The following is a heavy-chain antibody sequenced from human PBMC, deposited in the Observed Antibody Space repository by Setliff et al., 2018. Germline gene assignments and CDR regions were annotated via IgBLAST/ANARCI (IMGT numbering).Heavy chain of an antibody. CDR2: MYYSGKT. J-gene: IGHJ5*02. CDR3: SRGPSKVQFDT. D-gene: IGHD4-4*01. V-gene: IGHV4-39*01. Sequence: PSETLSLTCTVSGGYIARSYFYWGRIRQSPGKGLEWIGTMYYSGKTFYMPSLQSRVTISADTSTNQLSLKLSSVTAADTAVYYCSRGPSKVQFDTWGRGIPVTVSS. CDR1: GGYIARSYFY.